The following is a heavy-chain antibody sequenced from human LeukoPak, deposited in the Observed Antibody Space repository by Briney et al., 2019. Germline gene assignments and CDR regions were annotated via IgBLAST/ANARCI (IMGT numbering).Heavy chain of an antibody. CDR3: APTLNGEADY. CDR2: IRGSGGST. J-gene: IGHJ4*02. D-gene: IGHD7-27*01. Sequence: GGPLSLSCAASGFTVISYAVGWVRQAPGKGLEWVSGIRGSGGSTYYADSAKGRFTISRDNSKNTLYLQMNSLRAEDTAVYYCAPTLNGEADYWGQGTLVTVSS. V-gene: IGHV3-23*01. CDR1: GFTVISYA.